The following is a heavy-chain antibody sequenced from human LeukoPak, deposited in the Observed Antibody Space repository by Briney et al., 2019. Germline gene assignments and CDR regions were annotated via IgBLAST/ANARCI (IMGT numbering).Heavy chain of an antibody. Sequence: GGSLRLSCAASGFTFSSYWMSWVRQAPGKGLEWVANIKQDGSEKYYVDSVKGRFTISRDNAKNSLYLQMNSLRAEDTAVYYCARVEAYYDFWSGYYPQYFQHWGQGTLVTVSS. CDR3: ARVEAYYDFWSGYYPQYFQH. CDR2: IKQDGSEK. J-gene: IGHJ1*01. V-gene: IGHV3-7*01. CDR1: GFTFSSYW. D-gene: IGHD3-3*01.